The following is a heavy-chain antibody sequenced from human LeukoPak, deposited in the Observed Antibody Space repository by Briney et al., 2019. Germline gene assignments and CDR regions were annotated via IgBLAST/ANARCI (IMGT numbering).Heavy chain of an antibody. D-gene: IGHD1-26*01. V-gene: IGHV4-59*01. CDR2: IYYSGSP. CDR3: AATGKGAAAFDY. Sequence: PSETMSLTCTVSGGSISSYYWSWIRQPPGKALEWIGYIYYSGSPNYNPSLKSRVTISVDTSKNQFSLKLSSVTAADTAVYYCAATGKGAAAFDYWGQGTLVTVSS. J-gene: IGHJ4*02. CDR1: GGSISSYY.